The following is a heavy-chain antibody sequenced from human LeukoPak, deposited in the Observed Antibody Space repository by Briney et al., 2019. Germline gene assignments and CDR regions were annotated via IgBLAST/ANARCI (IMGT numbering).Heavy chain of an antibody. V-gene: IGHV3-33*01. CDR1: GFIFSNDA. D-gene: IGHD5/OR15-5a*01. J-gene: IGHJ4*01. CDR3: VETSGQCH. CDR2: IWFDGSNK. Sequence: GRSLRLSCAASGFIFSNDAMHWVHQAPGKGLEWVAFIWFDGSNKHYADSVKGRFTISRDNSKNTLYLQMNSLRAEDTAVYYCVETSGQCHWGQRTLVTVSS.